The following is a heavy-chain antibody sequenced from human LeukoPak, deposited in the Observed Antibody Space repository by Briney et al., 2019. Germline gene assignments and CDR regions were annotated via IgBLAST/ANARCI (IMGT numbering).Heavy chain of an antibody. CDR2: TIPLFGTT. J-gene: IGHJ6*03. D-gene: IGHD2-2*01. V-gene: IGHV1-69*05. Sequence: ASVKVSCKASGGTFSSYAINWVRQAPGQGLEWMGRTIPLFGTTNYAQKFQGRVTITTDESTSTAYMELSSLRSEDTAVYYCARGYCSSTSCYDYYYYMDVWGKGTTVTVSS. CDR3: ARGYCSSTSCYDYYYYMDV. CDR1: GGTFSSYA.